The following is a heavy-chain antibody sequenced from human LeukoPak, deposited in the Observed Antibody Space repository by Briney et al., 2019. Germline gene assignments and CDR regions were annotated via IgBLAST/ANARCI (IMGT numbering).Heavy chain of an antibody. CDR3: AKISSSAESNFDY. J-gene: IGHJ4*02. V-gene: IGHV3-30*02. CDR1: GLTFSTYA. D-gene: IGHD6-25*01. CDR2: IWPDGSKK. Sequence: GGSLRHSCAASGLTFSTYAMHWVRQAPGKGLEWVAFIWPDGSKKYYADSVKGRFAISRENSKNTVYLQMNDLRPEDTALYFCAKISSSAESNFDYWSQGTLLTVSS.